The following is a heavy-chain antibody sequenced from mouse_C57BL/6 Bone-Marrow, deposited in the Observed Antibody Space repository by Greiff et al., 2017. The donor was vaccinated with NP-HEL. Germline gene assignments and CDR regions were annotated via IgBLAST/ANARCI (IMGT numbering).Heavy chain of an antibody. V-gene: IGHV1-81*01. CDR3: ARGGIYYDYDPYYFDY. Sequence: QVQLKQSGAELARPGASVKLSCKASGYTFTSYGISWVKQRTGQGLEWIGEIYPRSGNTYYNEKFKGKATLTADKSSSTAYMELRSLTSEDSAVYFCARGGIYYDYDPYYFDYWGQGTTLTVSS. D-gene: IGHD2-4*01. CDR1: GYTFTSYG. J-gene: IGHJ2*01. CDR2: IYPRSGNT.